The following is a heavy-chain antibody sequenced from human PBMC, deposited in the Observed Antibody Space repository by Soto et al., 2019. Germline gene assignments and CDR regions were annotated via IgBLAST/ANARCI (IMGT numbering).Heavy chain of an antibody. CDR1: GFTFSNNA. CDR3: AKVISTGIHRGYLDY. Sequence: GGSLRLSCAASGFTFSNNAMSWVRQAPGKGLEWVSLIGDSGGMPYYPESVKGRFTISRDTSRNTLYLQMNSLRVEDTAVYYCAKVISTGIHRGYLDYWGQGTLVTVSS. D-gene: IGHD3-10*01. J-gene: IGHJ4*02. CDR2: IGDSGGMP. V-gene: IGHV3-23*01.